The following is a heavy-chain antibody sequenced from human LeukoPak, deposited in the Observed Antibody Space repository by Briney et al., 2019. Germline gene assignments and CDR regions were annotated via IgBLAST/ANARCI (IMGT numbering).Heavy chain of an antibody. D-gene: IGHD1-14*01. CDR1: GYTFTNYG. V-gene: IGHV1-18*01. J-gene: IGHJ3*02. CDR2: ISAYNGNT. CDR3: ARTGSFPGALDAFDI. Sequence: ASVKVSCKASGYTFTNYGISWVRQAPGQGLEWMGWISAYNGNTNYAQKLQGRVTMTTDTSTSTAYMELRSLRSDDTAVYYCARTGSFPGALDAFDIWGQGTMVTVSS.